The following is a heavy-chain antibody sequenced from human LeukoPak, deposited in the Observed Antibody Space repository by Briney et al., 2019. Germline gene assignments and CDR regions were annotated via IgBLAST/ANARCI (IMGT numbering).Heavy chain of an antibody. V-gene: IGHV3-20*04. Sequence: GGSLGLSCAASGFTFDDYGMSWVRQAPGKGLEWVSGINWNGGSTGYADSVKGRFTISRDNAKNSLYLQMNSLRAEDTALYYCARLGPLGYCSGGSCYSSFEDYWGQGTLVTVSS. CDR3: ARLGPLGYCSGGSCYSSFEDY. CDR2: INWNGGST. D-gene: IGHD2-15*01. J-gene: IGHJ4*02. CDR1: GFTFDDYG.